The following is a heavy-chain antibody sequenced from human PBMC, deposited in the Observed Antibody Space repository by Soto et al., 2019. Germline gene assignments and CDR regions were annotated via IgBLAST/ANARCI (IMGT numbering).Heavy chain of an antibody. Sequence: EVQLVQSGAEVKKPGESLRISCTGFGYTYTTFWISWVRQMPGRGLEWMGRSDPRDSYTNYSTSFQGHVTISVDKSISTAYLRWGSLEASDTAMYYCARLYCSSSTCDSWFDPWGQGTLVTVSS. CDR2: SDPRDSYT. D-gene: IGHD2-2*01. CDR3: ARLYCSSSTCDSWFDP. CDR1: GYTYTTFW. J-gene: IGHJ5*02. V-gene: IGHV5-10-1*03.